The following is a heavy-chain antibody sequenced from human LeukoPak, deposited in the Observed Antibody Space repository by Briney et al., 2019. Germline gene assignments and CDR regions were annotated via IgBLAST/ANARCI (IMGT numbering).Heavy chain of an antibody. V-gene: IGHV3-49*03. CDR2: IRSKAYGGTT. Sequence: PGGSLRLSCTASGFTFGDYAMSWFRKAPGKGLEWVGFIRSKAYGGTTEYAASVKGRFTISRDDSKSIAYLQMNSLKTEDTAVYYCTREPITVTTVDDAFDIWGQGTMVTVSS. CDR1: GFTFGDYA. CDR3: TREPITVTTVDDAFDI. D-gene: IGHD4-17*01. J-gene: IGHJ3*02.